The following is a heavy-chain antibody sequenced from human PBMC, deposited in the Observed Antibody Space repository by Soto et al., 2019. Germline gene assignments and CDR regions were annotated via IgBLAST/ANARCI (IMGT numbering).Heavy chain of an antibody. Sequence: EVQLVESGGGLVQPGGSLRLSCAASDFPFAAHWMIWVRQAPGKGLEWVANIKEDGNEKYLVDSVKGRFTISRDNAKNLMYLQMNSLRDEDTAVYYCVRDRRRTGVLTWGRSGIMDVWGKGTTVTVSS. J-gene: IGHJ6*04. V-gene: IGHV3-7*01. D-gene: IGHD1-26*01. CDR1: DFPFAAHW. CDR3: VRDRRRTGVLTWGRSGIMDV. CDR2: IKEDGNEK.